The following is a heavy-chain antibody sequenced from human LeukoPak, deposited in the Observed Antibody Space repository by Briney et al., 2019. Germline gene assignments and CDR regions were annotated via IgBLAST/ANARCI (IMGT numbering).Heavy chain of an antibody. J-gene: IGHJ3*02. CDR3: ARDPYCSSTSCSSDAFDI. D-gene: IGHD2-2*01. CDR1: GFTFSSYG. V-gene: IGHV3-33*01. CDR2: IWYDGSNK. Sequence: GRSRRLSCAASGFTFSSYGMHWVRQAPGKGLEWVAVIWYDGSNKYYADSVKGRFTFSRDNSKNTLYLQMNSLRAEDTAVYYCARDPYCSSTSCSSDAFDIWGQGTMVTVSS.